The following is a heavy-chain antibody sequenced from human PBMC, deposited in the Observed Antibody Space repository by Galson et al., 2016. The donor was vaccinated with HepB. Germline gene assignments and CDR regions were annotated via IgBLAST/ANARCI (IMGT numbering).Heavy chain of an antibody. V-gene: IGHV1-69*01. CDR2: IPIFGTS. D-gene: IGHD5-24*01. J-gene: IGHJ6*02. Sequence: IPIFGTSNYAQKFQGRVTITADESTSTAYMELSSLRSEDTAVYYCARVRDGYNHYYYYGMDVWGQGTMVTVSS. CDR3: ARVRDGYNHYYYYGMDV.